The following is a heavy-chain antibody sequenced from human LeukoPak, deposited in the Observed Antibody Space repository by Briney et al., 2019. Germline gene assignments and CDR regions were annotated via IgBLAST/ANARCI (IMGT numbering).Heavy chain of an antibody. D-gene: IGHD3-22*01. CDR2: IKSKTDGGTT. J-gene: IGHJ5*02. V-gene: IGHV3-15*01. Sequence: GGSLRLSCAASGFTFSNAWMSWVRQAPGKGLEWVGRIKSKTDGGTTDYAAPVKGRFTISRDDSKNTLYLQMNSLKTEDTAVYYCTARYYYDSSGYYYPLYNWFDPWGQGTLVTVSS. CDR1: GFTFSNAW. CDR3: TARYYYDSSGYYYPLYNWFDP.